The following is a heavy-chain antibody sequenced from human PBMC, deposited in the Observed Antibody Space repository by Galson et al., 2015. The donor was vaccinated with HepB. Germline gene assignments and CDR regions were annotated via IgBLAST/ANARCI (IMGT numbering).Heavy chain of an antibody. CDR3: ARDLVYCSGGSCYTTRGYYYYMDV. V-gene: IGHV1-18*01. CDR2: ISAYNGNT. J-gene: IGHJ6*03. CDR1: GYTFTSYG. D-gene: IGHD2-15*01. Sequence: KVSCKASGYTFTSYGISWVRQAPGQGLEWMGWISAYNGNTNYAQKLQGRVTMTTDTSTSTAYMELRSLRSDDTAVYYCARDLVYCSGGSCYTTRGYYYYMDVWGKGTAVTVCS.